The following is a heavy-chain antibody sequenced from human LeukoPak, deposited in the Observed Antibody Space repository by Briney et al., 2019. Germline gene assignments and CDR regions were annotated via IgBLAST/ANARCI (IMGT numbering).Heavy chain of an antibody. CDR3: AKDQETLYGDYPPFDY. V-gene: IGHV3-23*01. J-gene: IGHJ4*02. Sequence: GGSLRLSCAASGFTFSSYAMSWVRQAPGKGLEWVSAISGSGGSTYYADSVKGRFTISRDNSKNTLYLQMNSLRAEDTAVYYCAKDQETLYGDYPPFDYWGQGTLVTVSS. CDR2: ISGSGGST. CDR1: GFTFSSYA. D-gene: IGHD4-17*01.